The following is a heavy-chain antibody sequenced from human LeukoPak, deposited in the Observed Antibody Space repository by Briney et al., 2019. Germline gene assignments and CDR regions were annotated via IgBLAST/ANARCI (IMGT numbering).Heavy chain of an antibody. D-gene: IGHD1-1*01. Sequence: ASVKVSCKASGYTFTNYGVSWVRQAPGLGLEWMGWIHTYNGHTNYAQKLQGRVTMTTDTSTSTAYMELRSLRSDDTAVYYCARDPGGTGPYYFDYWDQGTLVTVSS. CDR2: IHTYNGHT. CDR1: GYTFTNYG. V-gene: IGHV1-18*01. CDR3: ARDPGGTGPYYFDY. J-gene: IGHJ4*02.